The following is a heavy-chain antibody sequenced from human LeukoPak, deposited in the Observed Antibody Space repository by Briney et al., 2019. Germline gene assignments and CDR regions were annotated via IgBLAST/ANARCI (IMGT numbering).Heavy chain of an antibody. J-gene: IGHJ4*02. CDR2: ISTNGGST. CDR3: ARVTVAGTGALDY. CDR1: GFTFSSHP. V-gene: IGHV3-64*01. D-gene: IGHD6-19*01. Sequence: GGSLRLSCAASGFTFSSHPLHWVRQAPGQGLEYVSSISTNGGSTYYAKSVKARFTISRDNSKNTLYLQMDSLRAEDMAVYYCARVTVAGTGALDYWGQGTLVTVSS.